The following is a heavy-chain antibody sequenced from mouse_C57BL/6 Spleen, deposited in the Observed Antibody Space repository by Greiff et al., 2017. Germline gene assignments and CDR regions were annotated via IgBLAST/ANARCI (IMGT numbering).Heavy chain of an antibody. CDR2: IRSKSSNYAT. V-gene: IGHV10-3*01. J-gene: IGHJ2*01. CDR1: GFTFNTYA. CDR3: VREGAPRREYYFDY. Sequence: DVKLVESGGGLVQPKGSLKLSCAASGFTFNTYAMHWVRQAPGKGLEWVARIRSKSSNYATYYADSVKDRFTISRDDSQSMLYLQMNNLKTEDTAMYYCVREGAPRREYYFDYWGQGTTLTVSS. D-gene: IGHD3-1*01.